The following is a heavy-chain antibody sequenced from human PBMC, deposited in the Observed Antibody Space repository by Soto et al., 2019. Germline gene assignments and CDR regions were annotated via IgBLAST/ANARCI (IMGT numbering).Heavy chain of an antibody. Sequence: QVQMVQSGAEVKKPGASVKVSCRASGYSFTSYDVNWVRQATGQGLEWMGWMNPNSGNTAFAEKFHGRVTMTRYTPKSTAYMELSGLTSEDTAVYYCARYPYTSYCSDGSCSYDAFDIWGQGTVVTVSS. J-gene: IGHJ3*02. CDR2: MNPNSGNT. D-gene: IGHD2-15*01. CDR1: GYSFTSYD. V-gene: IGHV1-8*01. CDR3: ARYPYTSYCSDGSCSYDAFDI.